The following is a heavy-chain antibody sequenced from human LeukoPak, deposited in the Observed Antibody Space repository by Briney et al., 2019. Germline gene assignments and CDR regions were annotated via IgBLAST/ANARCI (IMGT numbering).Heavy chain of an antibody. D-gene: IGHD3-10*01. Sequence: ASVKVSCKASGYTFTSYYMHWVRQAPGQGLEWMGIINPSGGSTTYARKFQGRVTMTRDTSTSTVYMGLSSLRSEDTAVYYCARERRPIGSSFDPWGQGTLVIVSS. CDR2: INPSGGST. CDR3: ARERRPIGSSFDP. J-gene: IGHJ5*02. V-gene: IGHV1-46*01. CDR1: GYTFTSYY.